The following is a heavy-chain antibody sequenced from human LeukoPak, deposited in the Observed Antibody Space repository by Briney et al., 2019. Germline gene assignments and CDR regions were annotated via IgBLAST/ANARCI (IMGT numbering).Heavy chain of an antibody. Sequence: SVKASCKASGGTFSSYTISWVRQAPGQGLEWMGRIIPILGIANYAQKFQGRVTITADKSTSTAYMELSSLRSEDTAVYYCARVQSRSPGWFDPWGQGTLVTVSS. CDR1: GGTFSSYT. CDR2: IIPILGIA. J-gene: IGHJ5*02. V-gene: IGHV1-69*02. CDR3: ARVQSRSPGWFDP.